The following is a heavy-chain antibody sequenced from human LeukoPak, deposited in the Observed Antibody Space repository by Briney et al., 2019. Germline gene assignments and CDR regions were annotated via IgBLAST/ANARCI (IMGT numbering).Heavy chain of an antibody. CDR2: ISSSSSYT. V-gene: IGHV3-21*01. D-gene: IGHD6-19*01. J-gene: IGHJ4*02. CDR1: GFTFSSYS. Sequence: GFLRLSCAASGFTFSSYSMNWVRQAPGKGLEWVSSISSSSSYTYYADSVKGRFTISRDNAKNSLYLQMNSLRAEDTAVYYCARQDLAVAGPIDYWGQGTLVTVSS. CDR3: ARQDLAVAGPIDY.